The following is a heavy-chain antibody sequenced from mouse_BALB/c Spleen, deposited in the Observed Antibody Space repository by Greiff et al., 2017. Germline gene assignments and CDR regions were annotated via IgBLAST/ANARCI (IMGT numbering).Heavy chain of an antibody. CDR2: IDPANGNT. CDR3: ARDRGNYYYAMDY. V-gene: IGHV14-3*02. J-gene: IGHJ4*01. D-gene: IGHD2-1*01. Sequence: VQLQQSGAELVKPGASVKLSCTASGFNIKDTYMHWVKQRPEQGLEWIGRIDPANGNTKYDPKFQGKATITADTSSNTAYLQLSSLTSEDTAVYYCARDRGNYYYAMDYWGQGTSVTVSS. CDR1: GFNIKDTY.